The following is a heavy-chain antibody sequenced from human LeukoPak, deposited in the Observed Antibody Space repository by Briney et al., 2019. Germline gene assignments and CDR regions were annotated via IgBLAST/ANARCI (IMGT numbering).Heavy chain of an antibody. J-gene: IGHJ5*02. V-gene: IGHV3-21*03. CDR3: ARDRDSSGLYGGADL. D-gene: IGHD6-19*01. CDR1: GFNFSFSN. CDR2: ISSTNGHT. Sequence: GGSLRLSCAASGFNFSFSNMNWVRQAPGKGLEWVSYISSTNGHTYYADSVNGRFTISRDTAKNSLYLQMNSLRVEDTAIYFCARDRDSSGLYGGADLWGQGVLVTVSA.